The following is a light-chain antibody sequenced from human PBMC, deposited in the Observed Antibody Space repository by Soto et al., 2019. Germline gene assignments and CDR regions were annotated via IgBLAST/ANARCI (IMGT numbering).Light chain of an antibody. Sequence: EIVMTQSPATLCVSPGEKATLSCRASQSVSSNLAWYQQKPGQAPRLLIYGASTRATGIPARFSGSGSGTEFTLTISSLQSEDFAVYYCQQYNNWPPVTFGQGTRLEIK. V-gene: IGKV3-15*01. CDR1: QSVSSN. CDR3: QQYNNWPPVT. J-gene: IGKJ5*01. CDR2: GAS.